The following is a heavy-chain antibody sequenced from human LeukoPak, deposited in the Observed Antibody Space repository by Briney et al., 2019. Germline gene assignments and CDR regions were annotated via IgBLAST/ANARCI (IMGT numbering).Heavy chain of an antibody. Sequence: GASVKVSCKASGYTFTGYYMHWVRQAPGQGLEWMGWINPNSGGTNYAQKFQGRVTMTRDTSISTAYMELSRLRSDDTAVYYCARDLGYCSSTSCSSSFDYWGQGTLVTVSS. V-gene: IGHV1-2*02. CDR2: INPNSGGT. CDR3: ARDLGYCSSTSCSSSFDY. D-gene: IGHD2-2*01. J-gene: IGHJ4*02. CDR1: GYTFTGYY.